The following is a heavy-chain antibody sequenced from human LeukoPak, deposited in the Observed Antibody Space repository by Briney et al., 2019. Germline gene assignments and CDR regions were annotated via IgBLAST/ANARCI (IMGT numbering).Heavy chain of an antibody. CDR1: GFTFSIHW. CDR3: ARDHGYNFDL. V-gene: IGHV3-74*01. J-gene: IGHJ4*02. Sequence: GGSLRLSCAASGFTFSIHWMHWVRQAPGKGLVWLSRVTGDGSSTIYADSVKGRFTISRDNAKNTLFLQMNSLKTEDTAVYYCARDHGYNFDLWGQGTLVTVSS. D-gene: IGHD5-24*01. CDR2: VTGDGSST.